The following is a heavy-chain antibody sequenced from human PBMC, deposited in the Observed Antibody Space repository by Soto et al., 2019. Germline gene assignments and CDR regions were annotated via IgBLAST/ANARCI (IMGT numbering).Heavy chain of an antibody. CDR2: ISGSNGAT. D-gene: IGHD5-12*01. J-gene: IGHJ5*01. V-gene: IGHV1-18*04. CDR1: GYSSINYG. Sequence: ASVKVCCKFSGYSSINYGMTWVRQAPGQGLEWMGWISGSNGATKYAQRFQDRVTLTTDTSTNTAYMELRSLRLDDTAVYYCARDSKWLIINGNWFDSWGQGTRVTVSS. CDR3: ARDSKWLIINGNWFDS.